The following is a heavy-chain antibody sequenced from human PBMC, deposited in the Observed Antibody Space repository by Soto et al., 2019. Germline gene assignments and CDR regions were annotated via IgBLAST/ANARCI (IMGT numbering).Heavy chain of an antibody. CDR2: IIPIFGTA. V-gene: IGHV1-69*13. D-gene: IGHD2-21*02. Sequence: SVKVSCKASGGTFSSYAISWVRQAPGQGLEWMGGIIPIFGTANYAQKFQGRVTITADESTSTAYMELSSLRSEDTAVYYCARDIGGNSGVYFDYWGQGTLVTVSS. J-gene: IGHJ4*02. CDR3: ARDIGGNSGVYFDY. CDR1: GGTFSSYA.